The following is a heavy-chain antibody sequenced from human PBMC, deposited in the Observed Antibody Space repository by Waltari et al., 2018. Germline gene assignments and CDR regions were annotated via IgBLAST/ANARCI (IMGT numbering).Heavy chain of an antibody. V-gene: IGHV6-1*01. J-gene: IGHJ4*02. CDR3: ARAADYDFWSGYYTGFDY. CDR1: GDSVSSNSAA. Sequence: QVQLQQSGPGLVKPSQTLSLPCALSGDSVSSNSAAWNWTRQSPSKGLEWLGRTYSRSKWYNDYAVSVKSRITINPDTSKNQFSLQLNSVTPEDTAVYYCARAADYDFWSGYYTGFDYWGQGTLVTVSS. CDR2: TYSRSKWYN. D-gene: IGHD3-3*01.